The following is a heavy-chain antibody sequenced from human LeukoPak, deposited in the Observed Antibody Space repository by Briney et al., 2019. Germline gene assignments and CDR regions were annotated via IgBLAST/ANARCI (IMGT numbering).Heavy chain of an antibody. CDR3: ASFGAFDI. J-gene: IGHJ3*02. Sequence: PSETLSLTCTVSGASISSPSYYWNWIRQPAGKGLEWIGRFYTGSTTYNPSLKSRVTISVDTSKNQFSLKLSSVTAADTAVYYCASFGAFDIWGQGTMVTVSS. CDR2: FYTGST. CDR1: GASISSPSYY. V-gene: IGHV4-61*02. D-gene: IGHD3-3*01.